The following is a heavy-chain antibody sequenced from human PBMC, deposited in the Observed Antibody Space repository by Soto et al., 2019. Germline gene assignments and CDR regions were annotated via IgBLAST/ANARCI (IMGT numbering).Heavy chain of an antibody. D-gene: IGHD2-15*01. CDR1: GGTFSSYA. V-gene: IGHV1-69*13. CDR2: IIPIFGTA. CDR3: ARDRGTGYCSGGSCYRSNWFDP. J-gene: IGHJ5*02. Sequence: ASVKVSCKASGGTFSSYAISWVRQAPGQGLEWMGGIIPIFGTANYAQKFQGRVTITADESTSTAYMELSSLRSEDTAVYYCARDRGTGYCSGGSCYRSNWFDPWGQGTLVTVSS.